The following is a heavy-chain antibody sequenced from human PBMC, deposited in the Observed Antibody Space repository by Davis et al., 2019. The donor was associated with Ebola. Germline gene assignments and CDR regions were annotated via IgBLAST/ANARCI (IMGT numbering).Heavy chain of an antibody. CDR3: ARAQGYCSGGSCYYYYGMDV. Sequence: GESLKISCAASGFTFSDYYMSWIRQAPGKGLEWVSYISSSGSTIYYADSVKGRFTISRDNAKNSLYLQMNSLRAEDTAVYYCARAQGYCSGGSCYYYYGMDVWGQGTTVTVSS. J-gene: IGHJ6*02. CDR1: GFTFSDYY. CDR2: ISSSGSTI. D-gene: IGHD2-15*01. V-gene: IGHV3-11*01.